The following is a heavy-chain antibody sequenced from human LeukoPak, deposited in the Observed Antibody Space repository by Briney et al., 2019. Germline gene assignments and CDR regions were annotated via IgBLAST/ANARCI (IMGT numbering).Heavy chain of an antibody. CDR3: ARLYCDGDCYTNYLDS. D-gene: IGHD2-21*02. CDR2: INHSGRT. J-gene: IGHJ4*02. CDR1: GGSFSGYY. V-gene: IGHV4-34*01. Sequence: SETLSLTCAVYGGSFSGYYWTWIRQSPGKGLEWIGQINHSGRTNYNPSLESRLTMSVDTSKNQFSVKLRSVTAADTAVYYCARLYCDGDCYTNYLDSWGRGTRVTVSS.